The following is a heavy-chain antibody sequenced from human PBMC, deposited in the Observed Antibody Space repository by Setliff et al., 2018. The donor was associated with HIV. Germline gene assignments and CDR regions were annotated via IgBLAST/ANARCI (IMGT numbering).Heavy chain of an antibody. J-gene: IGHJ3*02. V-gene: IGHV4-61*02. CDR2: VYVTGSS. CDR1: GVSAGSGSFY. D-gene: IGHD5-18*01. Sequence: TSETLSLTCTVSGVSAGSGSFYWSWIRQPAGRGLEWIGRVYVTGSSAYNPSLKSRVSMSVLGSRNQISLKLTSVTAADTAVYYCASRRMRGNSHGYFDIWGQGTLVTVSS. CDR3: ASRRMRGNSHGYFDI.